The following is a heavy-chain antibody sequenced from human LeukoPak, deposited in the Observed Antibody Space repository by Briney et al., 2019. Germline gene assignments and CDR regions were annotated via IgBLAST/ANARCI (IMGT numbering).Heavy chain of an antibody. CDR2: IIPIFGTA. J-gene: IGHJ4*02. V-gene: IGHV1-69*05. CDR1: GGTFSSYA. CDR3: ATDPVGDDILTGYYSLYY. D-gene: IGHD3-9*01. Sequence: SVKVSCKASGGTFSSYAISWVRQAPGQGLEWMGGIIPIFGTANYAQKFQGRVTITTDESTSTAYMELSSLRSEDTAVYYCATDPVGDDILTGYYSLYYWGQGTLVTVSS.